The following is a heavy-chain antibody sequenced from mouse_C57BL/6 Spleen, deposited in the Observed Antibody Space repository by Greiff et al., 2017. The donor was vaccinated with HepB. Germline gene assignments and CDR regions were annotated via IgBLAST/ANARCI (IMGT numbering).Heavy chain of an antibody. D-gene: IGHD3-2*02. CDR3: ARRGAQAPFAY. CDR2: IYPRSGNT. J-gene: IGHJ3*01. Sequence: QVQLKQSGAELARPGASVKLSCKASGYTFTSYGISWVKQRTGQGLEWIGEIYPRSGNTYYNEKFKGKATLTADKSSSTAYMELRSLTSEDSAVYFCARRGAQAPFAYWGQGTLVTVSA. CDR1: GYTFTSYG. V-gene: IGHV1-81*01.